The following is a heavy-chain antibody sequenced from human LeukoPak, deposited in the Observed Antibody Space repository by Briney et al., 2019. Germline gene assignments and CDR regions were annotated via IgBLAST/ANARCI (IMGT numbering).Heavy chain of an antibody. D-gene: IGHD2/OR15-2a*01. CDR2: IYHSGST. J-gene: IGHJ6*02. CDR3: ARVHLLGILLYYGMGV. Sequence: SQTLSLTCAVSGGSISSGGYSWSWIRQPPGKGLEWIGYIYHSGSTNYNPSLKSRVTISVDTSKNQFSLKLSSVTAADTAVYYCARVHLLGILLYYGMGVWGQGTTVTVSS. V-gene: IGHV4-30-2*01. CDR1: GGSISSGGYS.